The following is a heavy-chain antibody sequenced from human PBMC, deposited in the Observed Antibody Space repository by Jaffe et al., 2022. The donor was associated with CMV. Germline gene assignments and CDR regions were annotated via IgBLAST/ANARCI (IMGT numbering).Heavy chain of an antibody. D-gene: IGHD2-15*01. CDR1: GGTFSSYA. Sequence: QVQLVQSGAEVKKPGSSVKVSCKASGGTFSSYAISWVRQAPGQGLEWMGGIIPIFGTANYAQKFQGRVTITADESTSTAYMELSSLRSEDTAVYYCASALGYCSGGSCYSDSYYFDYWGQGTLVTVSS. CDR2: IIPIFGTA. CDR3: ASALGYCSGGSCYSDSYYFDY. V-gene: IGHV1-69*01. J-gene: IGHJ4*02.